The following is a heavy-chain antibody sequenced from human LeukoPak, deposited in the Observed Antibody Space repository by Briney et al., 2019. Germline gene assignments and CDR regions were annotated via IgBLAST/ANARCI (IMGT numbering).Heavy chain of an antibody. CDR1: GFTFGTYW. CDR3: ARDLGIVVDNAFDI. CDR2: IKRDGSEK. D-gene: IGHD2/OR15-2a*01. Sequence: GGSLRLSCAASGFTFGTYWMSWVRQAPGKGLEWVANIKRDGSEKYYVDSVKGRFAISRDNAKSSLYLQMNSLRAEDTAVYYCARDLGIVVDNAFDIWGQGTMVTVSP. V-gene: IGHV3-7*01. J-gene: IGHJ3*02.